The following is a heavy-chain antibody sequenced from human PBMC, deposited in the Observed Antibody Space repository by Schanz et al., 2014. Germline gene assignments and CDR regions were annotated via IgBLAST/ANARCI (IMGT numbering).Heavy chain of an antibody. CDR3: AREGEGDKGVAASPSLKN. J-gene: IGHJ4*02. D-gene: IGHD2-15*01. CDR1: GYTFTDYH. V-gene: IGHV1-2*06. CDR2: INPNSGGT. Sequence: QVQLVQSGAEVKKPGASVKVSCKSSGYTFTDYHIHWVRQAPGQGLEYMGRINPNSGGTNFAQKFQGRLTITADESTSTVHMELSSLRSDDTAVYYCAREGEGDKGVAASPSLKNWGQGTLVIVSS.